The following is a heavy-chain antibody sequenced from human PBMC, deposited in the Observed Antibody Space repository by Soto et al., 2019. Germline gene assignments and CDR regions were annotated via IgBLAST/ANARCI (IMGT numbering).Heavy chain of an antibody. CDR1: VGSFKSGSYY. J-gene: IGHJ5*02. CDR2: VYHTGRT. V-gene: IGHV4-61*04. D-gene: IGHD2-15*01. CDR3: YGFDP. Sequence: SETLSLTCTVSVGSFKSGSYYWSWIRQPPGKGLEWIGYVYHTGRTDYNPSLKSRVSISMTNMDPVDTATYYCARTLYCSGGSCYGFDPWGQGTLVTVSS.